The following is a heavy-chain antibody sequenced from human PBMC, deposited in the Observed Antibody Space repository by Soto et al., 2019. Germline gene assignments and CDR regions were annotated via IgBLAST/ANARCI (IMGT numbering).Heavy chain of an antibody. V-gene: IGHV1-69*12. CDR1: GDTVSSYG. CDR3: ARGGYNPRGYYYGMDV. CDR2: ILPMLGTA. J-gene: IGHJ6*02. Sequence: QVHLVQSGAEVKKPGSSVRVSCKASGDTVSSYGIIWVRQALGQGLECMGGILPMLGTANYAQKFKGRVTINADESTTTTYMELSSLRPEDTAIYYCARGGYNPRGYYYGMDVWGQGTPVTVSS. D-gene: IGHD3-10*01.